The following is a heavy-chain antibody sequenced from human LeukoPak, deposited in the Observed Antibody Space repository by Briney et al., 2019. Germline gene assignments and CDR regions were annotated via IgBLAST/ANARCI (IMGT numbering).Heavy chain of an antibody. V-gene: IGHV4-59*01. Sequence: SETLSLTCTVSGGSISSYYWSWIRQPPGKGLEWIGYIYYSGSTNYNPSLKSRVTISVDTSKNQFSLKLNSVTAADTAVYYCARESLREGEDYGMDVWGQGTTVTVSS. CDR1: GGSISSYY. CDR2: IYYSGST. D-gene: IGHD2-21*01. CDR3: ARESLREGEDYGMDV. J-gene: IGHJ6*02.